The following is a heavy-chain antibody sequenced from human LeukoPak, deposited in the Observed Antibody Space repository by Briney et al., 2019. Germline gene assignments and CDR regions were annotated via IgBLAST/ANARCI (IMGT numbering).Heavy chain of an antibody. D-gene: IGHD4-17*01. V-gene: IGHV3-48*03. CDR3: ARVLSTVTTFDY. J-gene: IGHJ4*02. CDR2: ISSSGSNK. Sequence: GGSLRLSCAASGFTFSTYEINWVRQAPGKGLEWVSYISSSGSNKYYADSVKGRFTISRDNSKNSLYLQMNSLRAEDTAVYYCARVLSTVTTFDYWGQGTLVTVSS. CDR1: GFTFSTYE.